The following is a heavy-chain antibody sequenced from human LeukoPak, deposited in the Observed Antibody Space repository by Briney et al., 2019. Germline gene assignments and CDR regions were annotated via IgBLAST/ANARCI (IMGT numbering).Heavy chain of an antibody. D-gene: IGHD4-17*01. CDR3: ARDRAVTQDWVEFDP. J-gene: IGHJ5*02. Sequence: GGSLRLSCAGSGFSVSNYYMSCARQAPGKGLGWVSFIRESGETFYADSVKGRFTISRDNSKNTMYLQMNRLRVEDTAVYFCARDRAVTQDWVEFDPWGQGTLVTVSS. CDR1: GFSVSNYY. CDR2: IRESGET. V-gene: IGHV3-66*03.